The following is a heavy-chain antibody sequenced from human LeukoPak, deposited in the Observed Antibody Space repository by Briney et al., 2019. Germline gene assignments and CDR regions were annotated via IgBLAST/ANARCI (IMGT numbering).Heavy chain of an antibody. D-gene: IGHD5-24*01. CDR1: GGSISSGGYY. Sequence: PSQTLSLTCTVSGGSISSGGYYWSWIRQPPGKGLEWIGYIYHSGSTYYNPSLKSRVTISVDRSKNQFSLKLSSVTAADTAVYYCASVMGMATMDGGSYWGQGTLVTVSS. J-gene: IGHJ4*02. V-gene: IGHV4-30-2*01. CDR3: ASVMGMATMDGGSY. CDR2: IYHSGST.